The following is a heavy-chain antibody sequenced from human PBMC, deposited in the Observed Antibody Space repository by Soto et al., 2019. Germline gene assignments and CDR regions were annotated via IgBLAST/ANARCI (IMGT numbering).Heavy chain of an antibody. CDR2: ISYDGSNK. V-gene: IGHV3-30*18. D-gene: IGHD2-2*01. J-gene: IGHJ6*02. Sequence: GGSLRLSCAASGFTFSSYGMHWVRQAPGKGLEWVAVISYDGSNKYYADSVKGRFTISRDNSKNTLYLQMNSLKTEYMALYYCAKMSCSSISCYPNYYYYYGMDVWGQGTTVTVSS. CDR3: AKMSCSSISCYPNYYYYYGMDV. CDR1: GFTFSSYG.